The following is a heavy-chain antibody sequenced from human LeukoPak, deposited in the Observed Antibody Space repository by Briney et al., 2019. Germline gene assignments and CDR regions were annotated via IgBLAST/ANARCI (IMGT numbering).Heavy chain of an antibody. J-gene: IGHJ4*02. CDR2: INTGNDNT. CDR3: ARGGTDY. V-gene: IGHV1-3*04. D-gene: IGHD5-12*01. CDR1: GYTFTTYP. Sequence: ASVKVSCKASGYTFTTYPMYWVRQAPGQRLEWMGWINTGNDNTKYSQKFQDRITMTRDTSISTAYMELSNLRSDDTAVYYCARGGTDYWGQGTLVTVSS.